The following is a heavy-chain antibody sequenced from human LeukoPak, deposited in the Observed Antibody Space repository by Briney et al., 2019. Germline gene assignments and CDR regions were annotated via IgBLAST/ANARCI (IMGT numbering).Heavy chain of an antibody. CDR2: IYHSGST. CDR3: ASELSQGAFDI. CDR1: GGSISSYY. J-gene: IGHJ3*02. D-gene: IGHD2-15*01. V-gene: IGHV4-59*12. Sequence: PSETLSLTCTVSGGSISSYYWSWIRQPPGKGLEWIGYIYHSGSTYYNPSLKSRVTISVDRSKNQFSLKLSSVTAADTAVYYCASELSQGAFDIWGQGTMVTVSS.